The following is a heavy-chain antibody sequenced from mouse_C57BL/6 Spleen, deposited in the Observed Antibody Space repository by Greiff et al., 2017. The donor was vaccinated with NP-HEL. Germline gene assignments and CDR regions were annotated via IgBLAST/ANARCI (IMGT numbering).Heavy chain of an antibody. CDR2: INPYNGGT. CDR3: ARGAGRYFDV. D-gene: IGHD4-1*01. Sequence: VQLQQSGPVLVKPGASVKMSCKASGYTFTDYYMNWVKQSHGKSLEWIGVINPYNGGTSYNQKFKGKATLTVDTSSRTAYLQLNSLTSEAATVYYCARGAGRYFDVWGTGTTLTVSS. CDR1: GYTFTDYY. J-gene: IGHJ1*03. V-gene: IGHV1-19*01.